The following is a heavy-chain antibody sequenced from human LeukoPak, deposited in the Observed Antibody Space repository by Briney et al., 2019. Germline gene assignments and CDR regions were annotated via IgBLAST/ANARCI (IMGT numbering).Heavy chain of an antibody. CDR3: ARSVRRGFNFDY. V-gene: IGHV4-59*01. CDR1: GGSIGTYY. Sequence: SETLSLTCTVSGGSIGTYYWSWIRQPPGKGLEWIGYIYYNGYTDYNPSLKSRVTISVHTSKNQFSLKLSSVTAADTAVYYCARSVRRGFNFDYWGQGTLVIVSS. J-gene: IGHJ4*02. CDR2: IYYNGYT. D-gene: IGHD5-12*01.